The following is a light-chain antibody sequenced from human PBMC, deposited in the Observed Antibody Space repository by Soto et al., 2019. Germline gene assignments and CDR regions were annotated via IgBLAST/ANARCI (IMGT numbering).Light chain of an antibody. J-gene: IGLJ2*01. Sequence: SALTQPASVSGSPGQSITISCTGTSSDVGGHNFVSWYQHHPGKAPKPMIYEVTNRPSGVSDRFSGSKSGNTASLTISGLQAEDEADYYCNSYTSTFTWVFGGGTQLTVL. CDR1: SSDVGGHNF. CDR2: EVT. V-gene: IGLV2-14*01. CDR3: NSYTSTFTWV.